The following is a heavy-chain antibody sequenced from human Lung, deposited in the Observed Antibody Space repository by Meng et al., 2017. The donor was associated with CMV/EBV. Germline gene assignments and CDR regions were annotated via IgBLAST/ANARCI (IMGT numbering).Heavy chain of an antibody. J-gene: IGHJ4*02. CDR3: ARYSSPSIYYYDSSGYYYFDY. D-gene: IGHD3-22*01. Sequence: TXSLXXTVSGGSISSGGYYWSWIRQHPGKGLEWIGYIYYSGSTYYNPSLKSRVTISVDTSKNQFSLKLSSVTAADTAVYYCARYSSPSIYYYDSSGYYYFDYWXQGTXVTVSS. V-gene: IGHV4-31*03. CDR2: IYYSGST. CDR1: GGSISSGGYY.